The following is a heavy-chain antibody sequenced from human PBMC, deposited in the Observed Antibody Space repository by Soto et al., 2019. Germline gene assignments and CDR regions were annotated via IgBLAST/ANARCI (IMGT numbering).Heavy chain of an antibody. CDR3: ARVVVTAARRAFDI. CDR2: IYYSGST. D-gene: IGHD2-21*02. CDR1: GGSVSSGSYY. J-gene: IGHJ3*02. V-gene: IGHV4-61*01. Sequence: PSETLSLTCTVSGGSVSSGSYYWSWIRQPPGKGLEWIGYIYYSGSTNYNPSLKSRVTISVDTSKNQFSLKLSSVTAADTAVYYCARVVVTAARRAFDIWGQGTMVTVSS.